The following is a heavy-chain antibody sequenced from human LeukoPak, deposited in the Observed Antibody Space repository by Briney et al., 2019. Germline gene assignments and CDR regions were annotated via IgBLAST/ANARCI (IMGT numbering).Heavy chain of an antibody. J-gene: IGHJ5*02. V-gene: IGHV3-23*01. CDR1: GSTFSSYA. CDR2: ISGSGGST. D-gene: IGHD3-22*01. Sequence: GGSLRLSCAASGSTFSSYAMSWVRQAPGKGLEWVSAISGSGGSTYYADSVKGRFTISRDNSKNTLYLQMNSLRAEDTAVYYCAKGGMIVVVLNWFDPWGQGTLVTVSS. CDR3: AKGGMIVVVLNWFDP.